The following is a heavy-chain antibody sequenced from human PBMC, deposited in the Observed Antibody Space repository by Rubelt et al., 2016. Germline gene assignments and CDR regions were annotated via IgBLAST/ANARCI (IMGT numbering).Heavy chain of an antibody. CDR1: GFTFSSYV. D-gene: IGHD6-19*01. J-gene: IGHJ4*02. Sequence: VQVVESGGGLVQPGGSLRLSCAASGFTFSSYVMSWVRQAPGKGLEWVSAISGSGGNTYYADSVKGRVTISRDNSKNTLYLQMNSLRAEDTAVYYCAKDEAGTVSDYFDYWGQGTLVTVSS. V-gene: IGHV3-23*04. CDR3: AKDEAGTVSDYFDY. CDR2: ISGSGGNT.